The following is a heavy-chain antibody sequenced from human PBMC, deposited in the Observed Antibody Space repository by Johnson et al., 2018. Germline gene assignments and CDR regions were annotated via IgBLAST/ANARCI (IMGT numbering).Heavy chain of an antibody. V-gene: IGHV3-11*01. D-gene: IGHD4-17*01. Sequence: QVQLVQSGGGLVKPGGSLRLSCAASGFTFSDYYMSWIRQAPGKGLEWVLYISSIGRTIDYADLVKGRFTISRDNAKNSLYRQMNSLRAEDTVVYYCARPKNYGDYSEYFQHWGQGTLVTVSS. J-gene: IGHJ1*01. CDR2: ISSIGRTI. CDR3: ARPKNYGDYSEYFQH. CDR1: GFTFSDYY.